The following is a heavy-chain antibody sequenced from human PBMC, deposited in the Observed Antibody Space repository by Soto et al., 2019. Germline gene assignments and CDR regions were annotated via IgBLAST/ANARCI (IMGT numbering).Heavy chain of an antibody. V-gene: IGHV4-59*01. CDR2: IYYSGST. CDR1: GGSMTPYH. D-gene: IGHD3-22*01. Sequence: PSETLSLTCTVSGGSMTPYHWSWIRQPPGKGLEWIGYIYYSGSTNYNPSLKSRVTISVDTSKNQFSLKLSSVTAADTAVYYCARLGHVYYYDSSGYREYFQHWGQGTLVTVSS. J-gene: IGHJ1*01. CDR3: ARLGHVYYYDSSGYREYFQH.